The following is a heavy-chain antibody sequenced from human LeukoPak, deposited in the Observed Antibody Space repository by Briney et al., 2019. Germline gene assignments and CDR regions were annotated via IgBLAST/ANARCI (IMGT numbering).Heavy chain of an antibody. CDR2: IYYSGST. J-gene: IGHJ3*02. Sequence: ETLSLTCTVSGGSISSSSYYWGWIRQPPGKGLEWIGSIYYSGSTYYNPSLKSRVTISVDTSKNQFSLKLSSVTAADTAVYYCASIRSDFIFDIWGQGTMVTVSS. CDR1: GGSISSSSYY. D-gene: IGHD2/OR15-2a*01. V-gene: IGHV4-39*07. CDR3: ASIRSDFIFDI.